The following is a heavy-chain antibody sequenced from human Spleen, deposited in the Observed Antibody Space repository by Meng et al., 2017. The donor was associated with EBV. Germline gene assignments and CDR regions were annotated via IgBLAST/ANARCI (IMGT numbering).Heavy chain of an antibody. CDR1: GFPLSTPGMR. D-gene: IGHD3-16*01. V-gene: IGHV2-5*02. CDR2: IYWDDNK. CDR3: ALDIYDDYGESGGWFDP. Sequence: QITLKESGPTLVKPTQTLTLTCTFSGFPLSTPGMRVGWIRQPPGKALEWLALIYWDDNKRYSPSLKNRLTITKDTSKNQVVLTMTNMDPVDTATYYCALDIYDDYGESGGWFDPWGQGTLVTVSS. J-gene: IGHJ5*02.